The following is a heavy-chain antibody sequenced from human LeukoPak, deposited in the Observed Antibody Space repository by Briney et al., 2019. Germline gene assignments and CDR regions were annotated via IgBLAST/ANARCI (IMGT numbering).Heavy chain of an antibody. CDR3: AREGSVQLERRRGFDP. CDR1: GGTFSSYA. V-gene: IGHV1-69*05. D-gene: IGHD1-1*01. J-gene: IGHJ5*02. CDR2: IIPIFGTA. Sequence: SVKVSCKASGGTFSSYAISWVRQAPGQGLEWMGRIIPIFGTANYAQKFQGRVTITTDESTSTAYMELSSLRSEDTAVYYCAREGSVQLERRRGFDPWGQGTLVTVSS.